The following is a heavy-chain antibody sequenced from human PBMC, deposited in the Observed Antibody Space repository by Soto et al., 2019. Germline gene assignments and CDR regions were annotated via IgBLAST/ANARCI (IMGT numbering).Heavy chain of an antibody. V-gene: IGHV3-30*18. J-gene: IGHJ6*03. CDR2: ISYDGSNK. CDR3: AKDHYDFWSGYGTYYYYYMDV. D-gene: IGHD3-3*01. CDR1: GFTFSSYG. Sequence: GGSLRLSCAASGFTFSSYGMHWVRQAPGKGLEWVAVISYDGSNKYYADSVKGRFTISRDNSKNTLYLQMNSLRAEDTAVYYCAKDHYDFWSGYGTYYYYYMDVWGKGTTVTVSS.